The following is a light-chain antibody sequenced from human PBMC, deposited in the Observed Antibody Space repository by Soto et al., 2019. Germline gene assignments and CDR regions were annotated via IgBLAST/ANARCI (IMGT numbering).Light chain of an antibody. CDR2: AAS. J-gene: IGKJ2*01. CDR1: QSIISY. CDR3: QQSYSTHYT. V-gene: IGKV1-39*01. Sequence: DIQMTQSPSSLSASVGDRVTITCRASQSIISYLNWYQQKPGKAPKLLIYAASSLQSGVPSRFSGRGSGTDFTLTISSLQPEDFATYYCQQSYSTHYTFGQGTKLEIK.